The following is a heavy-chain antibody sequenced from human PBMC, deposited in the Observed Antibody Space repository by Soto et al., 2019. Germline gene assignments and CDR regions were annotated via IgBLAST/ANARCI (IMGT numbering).Heavy chain of an antibody. Sequence: EVQLVESGGALVQPGGSLRLSCATSGFTLSSYSMIWVRQAPGKGLEWISYITSSSSTTYYADSVKGRFTISRDNANNSLFLQMNSLRDEDTAVYYCARVRSSRWYFHYWGQGTLVTVSS. CDR2: ITSSSSTT. V-gene: IGHV3-48*02. CDR1: GFTLSSYS. D-gene: IGHD6-13*01. J-gene: IGHJ4*02. CDR3: ARVRSSRWYFHY.